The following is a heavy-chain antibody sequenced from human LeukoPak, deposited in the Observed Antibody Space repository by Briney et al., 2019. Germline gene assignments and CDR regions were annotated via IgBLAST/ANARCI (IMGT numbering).Heavy chain of an antibody. CDR1: GGSFSGYY. CDR3: ARAYILDY. D-gene: IGHD2-2*02. CDR2: INHSGST. Sequence: TTSETLSLTCAVYGGSFSGYYWSWIRQPPGKGLEWIGEINHSGSTNYNPSLKSRVTISVDTSKNQFSLKLSSVTAADTAVYYCARAYILDYWGQGTLVTVSS. V-gene: IGHV4-34*01. J-gene: IGHJ4*02.